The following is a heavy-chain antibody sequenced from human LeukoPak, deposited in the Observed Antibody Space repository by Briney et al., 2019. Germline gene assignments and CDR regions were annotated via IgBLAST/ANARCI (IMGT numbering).Heavy chain of an antibody. CDR1: GFTFSSYG. CDR3: ARACRMSSSSSDY. D-gene: IGHD6-6*01. V-gene: IGHV3-33*01. Sequence: PGGSLRLSCAASGFTFSSYGMHWVCQAPGKGLEWVAVIWYDGINKYYADSVKGRFTISRDNSRNTLYLQMNSQRAEDTAVYYCARACRMSSSSSDYWGQGSLVTVSS. J-gene: IGHJ4*02. CDR2: IWYDGINK.